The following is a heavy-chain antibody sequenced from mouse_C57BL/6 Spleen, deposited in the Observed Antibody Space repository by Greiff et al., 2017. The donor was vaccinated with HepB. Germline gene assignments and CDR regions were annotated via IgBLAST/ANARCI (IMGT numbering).Heavy chain of an antibody. CDR2: ISYDGSN. D-gene: IGHD1-1*01. Sequence: EVQRVESGPGLVKPSQSLSLTCSVTGYSITSGYYWNWIRQFPGNKLEWMGYISYDGSNNYNPSLKNRISITRDTSKNQFFLKLNSVTTEDTATYYCARGDDYGSSYWFAYWGQGTLVTVSA. V-gene: IGHV3-6*01. J-gene: IGHJ3*01. CDR1: GYSITSGYY. CDR3: ARGDDYGSSYWFAY.